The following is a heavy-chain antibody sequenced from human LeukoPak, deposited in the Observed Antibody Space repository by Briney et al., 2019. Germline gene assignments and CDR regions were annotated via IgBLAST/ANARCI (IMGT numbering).Heavy chain of an antibody. D-gene: IGHD7-27*01. J-gene: IGHJ4*02. CDR1: GYTFPTYT. V-gene: IGHV1-18*01. Sequence: ASVKVSCKASGYTFPTYTISWVRQAPGQGLEWMGWIGAYNGNTNYAQKFQGRVTMTTETSTSTASMELRSLRSDDTAVYYCARGTWGVDYWGQGTLVTVSS. CDR2: IGAYNGNT. CDR3: ARGTWGVDY.